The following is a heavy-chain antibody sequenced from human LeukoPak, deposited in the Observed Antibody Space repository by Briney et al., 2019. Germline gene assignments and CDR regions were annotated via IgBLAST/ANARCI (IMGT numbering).Heavy chain of an antibody. CDR1: GFTFSSYS. CDR2: ISSSSSYI. Sequence: GGSLRLSCAASGFTFSSYSMNWVRQAPGKGLEWVSSISSSSSYIYYADSVKGRFTISRDNAKNSLYLQMNSLRAEDTAVYYCARDLYSSGWSYAFDIWGQGTMVTVSS. J-gene: IGHJ3*02. CDR3: ARDLYSSGWSYAFDI. V-gene: IGHV3-21*01. D-gene: IGHD6-19*01.